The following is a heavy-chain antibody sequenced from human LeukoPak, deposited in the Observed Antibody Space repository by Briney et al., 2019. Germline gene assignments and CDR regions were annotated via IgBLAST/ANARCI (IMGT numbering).Heavy chain of an antibody. CDR3: ARDSSSYYFDY. CDR1: GFTFSSYG. V-gene: IGHV3-30*03. J-gene: IGHJ4*02. Sequence: GGSLRLSCAASGFTFSSYGMHWVRQAPGKGLEWVAVISYDGSNKYYADSVKGRFTISRDNSKNTLYLQMNSLRAEDTAVYYCARDSSSYYFDYWGQGTLVTVSS. D-gene: IGHD6-6*01. CDR2: ISYDGSNK.